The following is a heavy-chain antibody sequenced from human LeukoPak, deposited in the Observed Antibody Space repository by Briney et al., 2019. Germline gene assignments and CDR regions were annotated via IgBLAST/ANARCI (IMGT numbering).Heavy chain of an antibody. CDR2: IDPSGSYT. D-gene: IGHD2-2*01. Sequence: GESLRISGKGSGYSFTSYWISWVRQMPGKGMEWMGRIDPSGSYTNYSPSFQGHVTISADKSISTAYLQWSSLKASDTAMYYCATGYCSSTSCYAGNYYGMDVWGKGTTVTVSS. V-gene: IGHV5-10-1*01. J-gene: IGHJ6*04. CDR1: GYSFTSYW. CDR3: ATGYCSSTSCYAGNYYGMDV.